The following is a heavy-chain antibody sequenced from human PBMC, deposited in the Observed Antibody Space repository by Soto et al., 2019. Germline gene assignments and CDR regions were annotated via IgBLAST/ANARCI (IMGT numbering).Heavy chain of an antibody. V-gene: IGHV1-69*13. D-gene: IGHD2-2*01. CDR3: ARDAIREVYDGKEV. Sequence: SAEVSCKDPGGTINSNALWSPRHDPGKRLEWMGGIIPIFGTANYAQKFQVRVTITADEYTSTAYMELSSLRSEDTAVYKCARDAIREVYDGKEVWGKGTTDTVSS. CDR2: IIPIFGTA. CDR1: GGTINSNA. J-gene: IGHJ6*01.